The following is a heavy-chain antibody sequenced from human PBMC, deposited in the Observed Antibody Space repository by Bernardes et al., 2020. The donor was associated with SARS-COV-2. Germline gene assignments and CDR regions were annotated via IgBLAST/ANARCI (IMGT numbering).Heavy chain of an antibody. CDR3: ARCYSSTTCNFDY. D-gene: IGHD2-2*01. Sequence: ASVKVSCKASGYTFTGYYMHWVRQAPGQGLEWMGRINPNNGGTNYAQKFQGRVTMTRDTSISTAYMELSRLTSDDTAIYYCARCYSSTTCNFDYWGQGTLVTVSS. V-gene: IGHV1-2*06. CDR1: GYTFTGYY. CDR2: INPNNGGT. J-gene: IGHJ4*02.